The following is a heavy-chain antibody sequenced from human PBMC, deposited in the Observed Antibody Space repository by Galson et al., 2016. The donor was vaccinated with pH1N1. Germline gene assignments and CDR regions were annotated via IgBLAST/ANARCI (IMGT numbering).Heavy chain of an antibody. Sequence: SLRLSCAASGFGLSSYWMSWVRQAPGKGLEWVDNINQEGTEKQSVDSVKGRFTISRDDSENTFFLVMNSLTAGDTALYYCARDCCGTTPIDYWGQGTLVTVSS. CDR3: ARDCCGTTPIDY. CDR2: INQEGTEK. J-gene: IGHJ4*02. V-gene: IGHV3-7*03. CDR1: GFGLSSYW. D-gene: IGHD4-17*01.